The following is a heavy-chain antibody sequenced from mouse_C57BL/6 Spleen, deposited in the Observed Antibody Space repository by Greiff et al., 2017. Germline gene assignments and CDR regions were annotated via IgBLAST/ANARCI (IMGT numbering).Heavy chain of an antibody. CDR1: GYTFTSYW. CDR2: IHPNSGST. V-gene: IGHV1-64*01. Sequence: QVQLQQPGAELVKPGASVKLSCKASGYTFTSYWMHWVKQRPGQGLEWIGMIHPNSGSTNYNEKFKSKATLTVDKSSSTAYMQLSSLTSEDSAVYYCARGDPLYYAMDYWGQGTSVTVSS. D-gene: IGHD6-1*01. J-gene: IGHJ4*01. CDR3: ARGDPLYYAMDY.